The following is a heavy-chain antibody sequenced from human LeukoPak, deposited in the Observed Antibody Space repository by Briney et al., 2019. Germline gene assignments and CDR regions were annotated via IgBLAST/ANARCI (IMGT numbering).Heavy chain of an antibody. V-gene: IGHV3-23*01. CDR1: GFSFSSYA. Sequence: GGSLRLSCAASGFSFSSYAMSWVRQAPGKGLEWVSAINNNGGSTYYADSVKGRFTISRDNSKNTLYLQMNSLRAEDTAVYYCAKGDLITIFYRGQGTLVTVSS. D-gene: IGHD3-3*01. CDR3: AKGDLITIFY. CDR2: INNNGGST. J-gene: IGHJ4*02.